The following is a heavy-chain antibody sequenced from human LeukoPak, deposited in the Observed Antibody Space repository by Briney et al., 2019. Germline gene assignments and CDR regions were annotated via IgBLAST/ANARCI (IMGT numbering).Heavy chain of an antibody. J-gene: IGHJ6*03. Sequence: SETLSLTCAVYGGSFSGYYWSWIRQPPGKGLEWIGEINHSGSTYYNPSLKSRVTISVDTSKNQFSLKLSSVTAADTAVYYCARLRRGITMVRYYYYYMDVWGKGTTVTVSS. CDR2: INHSGST. CDR3: ARLRRGITMVRYYYYYMDV. CDR1: GGSFSGYY. D-gene: IGHD3-10*01. V-gene: IGHV4-34*01.